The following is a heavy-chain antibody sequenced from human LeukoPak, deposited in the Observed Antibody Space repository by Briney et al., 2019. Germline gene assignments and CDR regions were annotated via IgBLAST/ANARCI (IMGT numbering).Heavy chain of an antibody. V-gene: IGHV1-8*01. D-gene: IGHD1-26*01. Sequence: ASVKVSCKTSGYTFTSYDINWVRQATGQGLEWMGWMSPHSGHTGYAQKFQGRVTMTRDTSISTACMELSSLTSEDTAVYYCARERDSWDLIDWGGQGTLVTVSS. CDR2: MSPHSGHT. CDR3: ARERDSWDLIDW. J-gene: IGHJ4*02. CDR1: GYTFTSYD.